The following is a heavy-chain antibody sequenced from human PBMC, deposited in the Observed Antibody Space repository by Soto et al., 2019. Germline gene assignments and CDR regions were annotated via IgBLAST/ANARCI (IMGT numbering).Heavy chain of an antibody. Sequence: EVQLLASGGGLVQPGGSLRLSCAASGLTFSSYAMSWVRQAPGKGLEWVSGSSSGGGSTYYADSVKGRFTVARDKSKNTLLLQMIRLRAEDTALYYCAKIPPASDYYDVTVYQWYFDLWGRGTLGTVAS. CDR1: GLTFSSYA. J-gene: IGHJ2*01. CDR2: SSSGGGST. V-gene: IGHV3-23*01. CDR3: AKIPPASDYYDVTVYQWYFDL. D-gene: IGHD3-22*01.